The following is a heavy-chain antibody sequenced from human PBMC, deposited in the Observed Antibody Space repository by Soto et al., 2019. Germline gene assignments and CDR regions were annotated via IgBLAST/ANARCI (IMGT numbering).Heavy chain of an antibody. D-gene: IGHD3-22*01. CDR2: ISYGGST. CDR1: GDSISSGDYY. J-gene: IGHJ4*02. V-gene: IGHV4-30-4*01. Sequence: QVQLQESGPGLVKPSQTLSLTCTVSGDSISSGDYYWSWIRQPPGKGLEWIGYISYGGSTYYNPSLKSRVIISVDTSKNQFSLKLSSVTAADTAVYYCAREARDLYYYDSRQLYRFDFWGQGTLVTVSS. CDR3: AREARDLYYYDSRQLYRFDF.